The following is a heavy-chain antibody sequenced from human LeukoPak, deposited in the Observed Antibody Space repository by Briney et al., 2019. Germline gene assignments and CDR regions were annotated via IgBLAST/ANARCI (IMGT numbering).Heavy chain of an antibody. Sequence: ASVKVSCKASGYTFTGYYMHWVRQAPGQGLEWMGWINPNSGGTNYAQKFQGRVTMTRDTSISTAYMELSRLRSDDTAVYYCARVPRITMVRGVSGTFDYWGQGTLVTVSP. D-gene: IGHD3-10*01. CDR1: GYTFTGYY. CDR3: ARVPRITMVRGVSGTFDY. J-gene: IGHJ4*02. V-gene: IGHV1-2*02. CDR2: INPNSGGT.